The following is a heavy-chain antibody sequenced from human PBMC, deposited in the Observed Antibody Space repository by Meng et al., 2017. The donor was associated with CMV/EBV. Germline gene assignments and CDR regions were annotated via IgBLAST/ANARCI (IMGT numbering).Heavy chain of an antibody. J-gene: IGHJ6*02. Sequence: SVKVSCKASGCTFSSYAISWVRQAPGQGLEWMGGINPIRGIANYAQKFQGRVTITTDKSTSTAYMELSSLRSEATAAYYCASGGLGLGYCSSTSFAYYYGMDVWGQGTTVTVSS. CDR1: GCTFSSYA. CDR2: INPIRGIA. D-gene: IGHD2-2*01. CDR3: ASGGLGLGYCSSTSFAYYYGMDV. V-gene: IGHV1-69*10.